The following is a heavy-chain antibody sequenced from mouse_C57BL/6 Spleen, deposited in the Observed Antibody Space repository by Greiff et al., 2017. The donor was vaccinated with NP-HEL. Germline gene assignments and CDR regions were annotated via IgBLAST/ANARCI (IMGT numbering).Heavy chain of an antibody. CDR3: TKATVVAGNYFDY. CDR1: GFNIKDDY. CDR2: IDPENGDT. D-gene: IGHD1-1*01. V-gene: IGHV14-4*01. Sequence: VQLKQSGAELVRPGASVKLSCTASGFNIKDDYMHWVKQRPEQGLEWIGWIDPENGDTEYASKFQGKATITADTSSNTAYLQLSSLTSEDTAVYYCTKATVVAGNYFDYWGQGTTLTVSS. J-gene: IGHJ2*01.